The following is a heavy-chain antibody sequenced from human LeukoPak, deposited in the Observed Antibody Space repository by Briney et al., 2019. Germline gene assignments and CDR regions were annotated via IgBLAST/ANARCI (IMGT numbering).Heavy chain of an antibody. J-gene: IGHJ5*02. V-gene: IGHV4-34*01. CDR3: ARGTRIAARWFDP. Sequence: SETLSLTCAVYGGSFSGYYWSWIRHPPGKGLEWIGEINHSGSTNYNPSLKSRVTISVDTSKNQFSLKLSSVTAADTAVYYCARGTRIAARWFDPWGQGTLVTVSS. CDR1: GGSFSGYY. D-gene: IGHD6-25*01. CDR2: INHSGST.